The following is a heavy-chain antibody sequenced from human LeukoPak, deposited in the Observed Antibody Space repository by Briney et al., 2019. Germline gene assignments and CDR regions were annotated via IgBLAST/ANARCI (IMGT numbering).Heavy chain of an antibody. D-gene: IGHD7-27*01. Sequence: SETLSPTCTVSGGSISSYFWSWIRQPPGKGLEWIGYIYSSGSTNYNPSLKSRVTISADTSKNQFSLKLSSVTAADTAVYYCARDRPVTGGIDSWGQGTLVTVSS. V-gene: IGHV4-59*01. CDR1: GGSISSYF. J-gene: IGHJ4*02. CDR3: ARDRPVTGGIDS. CDR2: IYSSGST.